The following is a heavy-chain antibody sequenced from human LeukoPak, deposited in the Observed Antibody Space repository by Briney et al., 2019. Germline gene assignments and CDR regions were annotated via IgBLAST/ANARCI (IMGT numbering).Heavy chain of an antibody. Sequence: GASVKVSGKASGYTFTCYYMHGGRQAPGQGDEGRGWINPNSGDTIYAQKFQGRGTITRDTSINTAYMELSSLRSDDTAVYYCSIWTGTSPPYFDYWGQGTLVTVSS. D-gene: IGHD3/OR15-3a*01. V-gene: IGHV1-2*02. CDR1: GYTFTCYY. CDR3: SIWTGTSPPYFDY. CDR2: INPNSGDT. J-gene: IGHJ4*02.